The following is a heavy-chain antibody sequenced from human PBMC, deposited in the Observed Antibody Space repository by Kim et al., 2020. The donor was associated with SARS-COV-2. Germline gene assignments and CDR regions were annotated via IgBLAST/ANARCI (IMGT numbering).Heavy chain of an antibody. D-gene: IGHD3-9*01. V-gene: IGHV4-39*01. CDR3: ASELRYFDWLLRPYY. CDR1: GGSISSSSYY. CDR2: IYYSGST. J-gene: IGHJ4*02. Sequence: SETLSLTCTVSGGSISSSSYYWGWIRQPPGKGLVWIGSIYYSGSTYYNPSLKSRVTISVDTSKNQFSLKLSSVTAADTAVYYCASELRYFDWLLRPYYWGQGTLVTVSS.